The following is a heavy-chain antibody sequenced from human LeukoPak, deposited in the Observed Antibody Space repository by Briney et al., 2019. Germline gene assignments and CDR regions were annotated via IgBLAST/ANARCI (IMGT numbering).Heavy chain of an antibody. CDR3: VKEIRRNYFYGMDV. J-gene: IGHJ6*02. CDR1: GFSFGNSD. CDR2: IRYDGSNK. V-gene: IGHV3-30*02. Sequence: PGGPLRLSCAASGFSFGNSDMHWVRQAPGKGLEWVAFIRYDGSNKYYEDSVKGRLTISRDNAKNTLFLRMYSLRPEDTAVYYCVKEIRRNYFYGMDVWGQGTSVTVSS.